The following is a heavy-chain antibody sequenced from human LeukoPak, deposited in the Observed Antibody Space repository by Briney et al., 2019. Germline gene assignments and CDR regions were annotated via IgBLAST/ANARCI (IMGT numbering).Heavy chain of an antibody. CDR3: ASVVVTATSLGAFDI. J-gene: IGHJ3*02. Sequence: ASVKVSCKASGGTFSSYAISWVRQAPGQGLEWMGGIIPIFGTANYAQKFQGRVTITADKSTSTAYMELSSLRSEDTAVYYCASVVVTATSLGAFDIWGQGTMVTVSS. CDR1: GGTFSSYA. D-gene: IGHD2-21*02. CDR2: IIPIFGTA. V-gene: IGHV1-69*06.